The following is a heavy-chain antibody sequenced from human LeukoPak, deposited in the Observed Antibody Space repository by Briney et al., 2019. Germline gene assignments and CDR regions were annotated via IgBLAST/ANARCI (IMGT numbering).Heavy chain of an antibody. V-gene: IGHV3-30-3*01. CDR2: ISYDGSDK. CDR1: GFTFSSYA. J-gene: IGHJ3*02. Sequence: GRSLRLSCAASGFTFSSYAMHWVRQAPGKGLEWVALISYDGSDKYYADSVKGRFTISRDNSKNTLYLQVNSLRAEDTAVYYCEAPTDAFDIWGQGTMVTVSS. CDR3: EAPTDAFDI.